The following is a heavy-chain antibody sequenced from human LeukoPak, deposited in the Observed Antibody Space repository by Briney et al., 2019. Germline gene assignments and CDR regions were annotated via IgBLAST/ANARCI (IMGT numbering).Heavy chain of an antibody. V-gene: IGHV3-7*01. J-gene: IGHJ4*02. Sequence: GGSLRLSCAASGFTFSGFWVSRVRQAPGKGLEWVANIKQDGSENYYVDSVKGRFIISRDNARNSLYLQMSSLRAEDTAMYYCTREDYGVDSWGQGTLVTVAS. D-gene: IGHD3-16*01. CDR3: TREDYGVDS. CDR1: GFTFSGFW. CDR2: IKQDGSEN.